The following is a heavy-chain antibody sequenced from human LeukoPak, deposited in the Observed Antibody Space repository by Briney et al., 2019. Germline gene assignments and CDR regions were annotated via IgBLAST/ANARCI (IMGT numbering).Heavy chain of an antibody. J-gene: IGHJ4*02. V-gene: IGHV3-48*03. CDR2: ISSTGITT. Sequence: PGGSLRLSCTASGFSFRNYAMHWVRQAPGKGLEWLGYISSTGITTYYADSVYGRFTISRDNANNTLFLQMDTLRDDDTAVYYCARRGGQLWIENWGQGNLVSVTS. CDR3: ARRGGQLWIEN. D-gene: IGHD5-18*01. CDR1: GFSFRNYA.